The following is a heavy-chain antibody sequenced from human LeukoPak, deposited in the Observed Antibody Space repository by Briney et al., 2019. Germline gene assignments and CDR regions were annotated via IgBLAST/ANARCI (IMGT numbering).Heavy chain of an antibody. D-gene: IGHD3-3*01. V-gene: IGHV3-48*03. Sequence: PGGSLRLSCAASGFTFSSYEMNWVRQAPGKGLEWVSYISGSGSTIYYADFVKGRFTISRDNAKNSLYLQMNSLRAEDTAVYYCARDSYDFWSGYLGYGMDVWGQGTTVTVS. CDR2: ISGSGSTI. J-gene: IGHJ6*02. CDR1: GFTFSSYE. CDR3: ARDSYDFWSGYLGYGMDV.